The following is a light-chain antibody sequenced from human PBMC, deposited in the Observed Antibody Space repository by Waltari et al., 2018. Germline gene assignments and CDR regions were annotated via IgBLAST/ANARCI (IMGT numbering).Light chain of an antibody. CDR2: GDN. Sequence: QSVLTQPPSASGTPGQRVRISCSGSISKIESKTVHWYRQLPGTATKLLIYGDNQRPAGAPDLFSGSKTVTSASPSMSGLQSAEAADYYCVGWDDSVNGPVFGGGPKLTVL. J-gene: IGLJ3*02. CDR3: VGWDDSVNGPV. CDR1: ISKIESKT. V-gene: IGLV1-44*01.